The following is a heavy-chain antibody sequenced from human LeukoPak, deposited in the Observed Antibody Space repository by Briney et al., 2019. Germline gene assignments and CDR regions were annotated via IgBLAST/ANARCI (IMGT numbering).Heavy chain of an antibody. J-gene: IGHJ4*02. CDR1: GGSISDTSYL. Sequence: SETLSLTCSASGGSISDTSYLWGWIRQPPGKGLEWIATIYYTGRPYYYNPSLKSRVTIFVDTSKNQFSLNLTSVTAADTAVYYCARQAGRDAWNFDSWGQGTLVTVSS. V-gene: IGHV4-39*01. CDR2: IYYTGRP. CDR3: ARQAGRDAWNFDS. D-gene: IGHD6-19*01.